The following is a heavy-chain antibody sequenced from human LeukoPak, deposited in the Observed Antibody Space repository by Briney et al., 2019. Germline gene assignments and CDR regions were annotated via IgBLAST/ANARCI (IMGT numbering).Heavy chain of an antibody. CDR3: ARKGSWSSSWPRKRSRAFDI. Sequence: PSETLSLTCTVSGGSISSGSYYWSWIRQPAGKGLEWIGRIYTSGSTNYNPSLKSRVTISVDTSKNQFSLKLSSVTAADTAVYYCARKGSWSSSWPRKRSRAFDIWGQGTMVTVSS. CDR1: GGSISSGSYY. V-gene: IGHV4-61*02. CDR2: IYTSGST. D-gene: IGHD6-13*01. J-gene: IGHJ3*02.